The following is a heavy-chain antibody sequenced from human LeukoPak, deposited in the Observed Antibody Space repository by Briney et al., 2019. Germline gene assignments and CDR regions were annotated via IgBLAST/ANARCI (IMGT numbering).Heavy chain of an antibody. Sequence: SQTLPLTCCVSGRSISCGLYSWSSIPQPPGKGLEWNGYIWYSGSTYYNPSLKHRVTIAVHKSKHPFSLQLGSVTAADTAVYYCARSVRDFWSAPRGAFDIWGQGTMVTVSS. CDR3: ARSVRDFWSAPRGAFDI. J-gene: IGHJ3*02. D-gene: IGHD3-3*01. V-gene: IGHV4-30-4*07. CDR2: IWYSGST. CDR1: GRSISCGLYS.